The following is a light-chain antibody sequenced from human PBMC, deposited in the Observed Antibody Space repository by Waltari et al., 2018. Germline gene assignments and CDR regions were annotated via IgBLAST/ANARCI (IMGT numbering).Light chain of an antibody. CDR2: SAS. V-gene: IGKV1-39*01. CDR1: QNIRRY. J-gene: IGKJ5*01. Sequence: DLQLTQSPSSLPASVGDRVTIPCLARQNIRRYLNWYQQKPGKAPNPLIYSASTLQSGVPSRFSGSGSGAEFTLTISGLQPEDFATYYCQQSYDTLITFGQGTRLEIK. CDR3: QQSYDTLIT.